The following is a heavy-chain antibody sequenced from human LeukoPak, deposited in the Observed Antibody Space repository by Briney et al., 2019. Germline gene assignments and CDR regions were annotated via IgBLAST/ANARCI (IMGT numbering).Heavy chain of an antibody. V-gene: IGHV4-39*07. Sequence: SETLSLTCTVSGGSIRSSSYYWAWIRQPPGKGLEWIGSIYYSGSTYYNPPLKSRVTISVDTSKNQFSLKLSSVTAADTAVYYCARDRQQLVRGDYFDYWGQGTLVTVSS. CDR2: IYYSGST. J-gene: IGHJ4*02. CDR1: GGSIRSSSYY. D-gene: IGHD6-13*01. CDR3: ARDRQQLVRGDYFDY.